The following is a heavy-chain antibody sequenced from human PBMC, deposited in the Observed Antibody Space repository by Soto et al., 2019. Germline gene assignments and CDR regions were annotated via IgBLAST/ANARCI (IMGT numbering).Heavy chain of an antibody. V-gene: IGHV5-51*01. CDR3: ARQETYYSYGMDV. Sequence: GESLKISCKGSGYSFTSYWIAWVRQMPGKGLEWMGIIYPGDSDTRYSPSFQGQVTVSADKSISTAYLQWSSLKASDTAMYYCARQETYYSYGMDVWGQGTTVTVYS. CDR2: IYPGDSDT. CDR1: GYSFTSYW. J-gene: IGHJ6*02.